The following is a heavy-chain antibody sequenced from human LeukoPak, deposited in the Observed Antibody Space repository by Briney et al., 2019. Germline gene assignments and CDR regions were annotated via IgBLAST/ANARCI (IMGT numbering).Heavy chain of an antibody. J-gene: IGHJ6*02. Sequence: SSETLSLTCAVYGGSFSDYYWTWIRQSPGKGLEWIGEINHSGATDYNPSLKGRVTISVDTSKNQFSLKVRSVTAADTAVYYCARRVRGVIISFYYYNGMDVWGQGTTVTVSS. CDR3: ARRVRGVIISFYYYNGMDV. D-gene: IGHD3-10*01. CDR1: GGSFSDYY. CDR2: INHSGAT. V-gene: IGHV4-34*01.